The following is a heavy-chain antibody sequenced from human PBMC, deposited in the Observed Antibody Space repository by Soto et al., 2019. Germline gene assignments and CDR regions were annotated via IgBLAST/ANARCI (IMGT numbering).Heavy chain of an antibody. Sequence: GGSLRLSCAASGFTFSSYAMSWVRQAPGKGLEWVSAISGSGGSTYYADSVKGRFTISGDNSKNTLYLQMNSLRAEDTAVYYCAVVMVRGVIIDSRFDYWGQGTLVTVSS. D-gene: IGHD3-10*01. CDR3: AVVMVRGVIIDSRFDY. V-gene: IGHV3-23*01. CDR2: ISGSGGST. CDR1: GFTFSSYA. J-gene: IGHJ4*02.